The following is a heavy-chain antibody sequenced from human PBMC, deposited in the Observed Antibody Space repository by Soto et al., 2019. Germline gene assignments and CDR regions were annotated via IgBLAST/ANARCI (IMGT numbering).Heavy chain of an antibody. Sequence: GGSLRLSCAASGFTFDDYAMHWFRQATGKGLEGVSGISWNRGSTYYADSVKGRFTISRDNSKNTLYLQMNSLRAEDTAVFYCAKPRYYGSGSGYYFDYWGQGTLVTVSS. V-gene: IGHV3-23*01. D-gene: IGHD3-10*01. CDR3: AKPRYYGSGSGYYFDY. CDR2: ISWNRGST. J-gene: IGHJ4*02. CDR1: GFTFDDYA.